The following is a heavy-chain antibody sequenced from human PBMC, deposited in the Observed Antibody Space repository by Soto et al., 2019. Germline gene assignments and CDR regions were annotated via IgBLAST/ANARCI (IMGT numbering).Heavy chain of an antibody. CDR2: INHSGST. CDR3: ARLKYYDFWSCYPPDYYYGMDF. J-gene: IGHJ6*02. CDR1: GGSFSGYY. Sequence: SETLSLTCAVYGGSFSGYYWSWIRQPPGKGLEWIGEINHSGSTNYSPSLKSRVTISVDTSKNQFSLKLSSVTAADTAVYYCARLKYYDFWSCYPPDYYYGMDFWCQGTTVTGSS. D-gene: IGHD3-3*01. V-gene: IGHV4-34*01.